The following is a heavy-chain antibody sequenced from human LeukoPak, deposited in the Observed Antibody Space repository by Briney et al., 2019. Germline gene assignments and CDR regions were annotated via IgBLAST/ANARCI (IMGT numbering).Heavy chain of an antibody. Sequence: ASVKVSCKASGYTFTGYYMHWVRQAPGQXLEWMGWVNPNSGDTNYAQNFQARVTMTWDTSISTVYLELSRLTSDDTAVYYCARSSLDWYFDLWGRGTLLTVSS. V-gene: IGHV1-2*02. CDR3: ARSSLDWYFDL. CDR1: GYTFTGYY. CDR2: VNPNSGDT. J-gene: IGHJ2*01.